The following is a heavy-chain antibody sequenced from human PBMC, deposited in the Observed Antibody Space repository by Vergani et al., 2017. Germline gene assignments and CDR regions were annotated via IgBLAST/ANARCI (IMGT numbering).Heavy chain of an antibody. CDR2: INHSGST. CDR1: GGSFSGYY. Sequence: QVQLQQWGAGLLKPSETLSVTCAVYGGSFSGYYWSWIRKPQGKGLEWIGEINHSGSTNYNTSLKSLVTISVDTSKNQFYLKLSSVTAADTAVYYCASSKGILFFGGRWFDPWGQGTLVTVSS. D-gene: IGHD3/OR15-3a*01. V-gene: IGHV4-34*01. CDR3: ASSKGILFFGGRWFDP. J-gene: IGHJ5*02.